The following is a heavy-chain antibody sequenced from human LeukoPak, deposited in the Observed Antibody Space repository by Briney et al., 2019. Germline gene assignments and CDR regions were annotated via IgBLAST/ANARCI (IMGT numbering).Heavy chain of an antibody. Sequence: GGSLRLSCAVSGFTFSSYSMNWVRQAPGKGLEWVSSISSSSSYIYYADSVKGRFTISRDNAKNSLYLQMNSLRAEDTAVYYCARGRQWLVRIFFDYWGQGTLVTVSS. CDR3: ARGRQWLVRIFFDY. CDR1: GFTFSSYS. J-gene: IGHJ4*02. V-gene: IGHV3-21*01. D-gene: IGHD6-19*01. CDR2: ISSSSSYI.